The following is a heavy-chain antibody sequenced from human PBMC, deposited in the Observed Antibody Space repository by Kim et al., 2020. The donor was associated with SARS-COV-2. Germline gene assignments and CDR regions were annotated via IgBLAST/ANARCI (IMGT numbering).Heavy chain of an antibody. V-gene: IGHV3-64*01. CDR1: GFTFSSYA. CDR2: ISYNGANT. J-gene: IGHJ3*02. CDR3: ARFSPQAFDI. Sequence: GSLRLSCAASGFTFSSYAMHWVRQAPGQGLEYVSAISYNGANTYYANSVKDRFIISRDNSKNTLYLQMGSLRAEDMAVYYCARFSPQAFDIWGQGTMVTVSS.